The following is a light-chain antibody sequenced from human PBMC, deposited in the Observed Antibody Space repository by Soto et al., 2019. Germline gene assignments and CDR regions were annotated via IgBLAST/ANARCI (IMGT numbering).Light chain of an antibody. J-gene: IGKJ1*01. CDR2: LGS. Sequence: DIVMTQSPLSLPVTPGEPASISCRSSQSLLHSNGFNYLDWYLQKPGQSPQLLISLGSNRASGVPDRFSGSGSGTDFTLKISRVEAEDVGTYYCIQALQLPWTFGQGTKVDIK. CDR3: IQALQLPWT. V-gene: IGKV2-28*01. CDR1: QSLLHSNGFNY.